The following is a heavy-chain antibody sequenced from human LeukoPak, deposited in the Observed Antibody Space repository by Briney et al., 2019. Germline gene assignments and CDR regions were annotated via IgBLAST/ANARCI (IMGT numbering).Heavy chain of an antibody. Sequence: GGSLRLSCAASGFTFSSYAMSWVRQAPGKGLEWVSAISGSGGNTYYADSVKGRFTISRDNAKNSLYLQMNSLRAEDTAVYYCARAHRGYSYGWGYWGQGTLVTVSS. CDR2: ISGSGGNT. CDR3: ARAHRGYSYGWGY. CDR1: GFTFSSYA. J-gene: IGHJ4*02. D-gene: IGHD5-18*01. V-gene: IGHV3-23*01.